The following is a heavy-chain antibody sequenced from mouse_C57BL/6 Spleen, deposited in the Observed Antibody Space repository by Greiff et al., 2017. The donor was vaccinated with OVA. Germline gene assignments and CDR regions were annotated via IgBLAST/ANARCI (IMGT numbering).Heavy chain of an antibody. CDR1: GYTFTSYT. CDR2: INPSSGYT. CDR3: AKEGIYYDYDVYFEV. V-gene: IGHV1-4*01. Sequence: QVQLKQPGAELARPGASVKMSCKASGYTFTSYTMHWVKQRPGQGLEWIGYINPSSGYTKYNQKFKDKATLTADTSSSTAYMQLISLTSEDSAVYYCAKEGIYYDYDVYFEVWGTGTTVTVSS. D-gene: IGHD2-4*01. J-gene: IGHJ1*03.